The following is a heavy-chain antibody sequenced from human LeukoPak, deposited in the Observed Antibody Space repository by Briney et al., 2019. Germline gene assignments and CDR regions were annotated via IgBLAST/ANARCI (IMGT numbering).Heavy chain of an antibody. Sequence: SETLSLTCTVSGASISSSDSYWSWIRQPPGKGLEWIGSIYRRGSTSYNPSLKSRVTVSEDMSKNHFSLRLSSVTAADTAVYYCARAFHGSPYYFELWGQGTLVTVSS. CDR3: ARAFHGSPYYFEL. J-gene: IGHJ4*02. CDR2: IYRRGST. CDR1: GASISSSDSY. V-gene: IGHV4-39*02.